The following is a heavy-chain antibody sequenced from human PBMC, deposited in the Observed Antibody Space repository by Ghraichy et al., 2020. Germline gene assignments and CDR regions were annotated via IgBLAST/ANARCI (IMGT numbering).Heavy chain of an antibody. V-gene: IGHV6-1*01. J-gene: IGHJ1*01. CDR1: GDSVSSNSAA. CDR3: ARDDYYDSSGYSNFQH. Sequence: SQTLSLTCAISGDSVSSNSAAWNWIRQSPSRGLEWLGRTYYRSKWYNDYVVSVKTRITINPDTSKNQFSLQLNSVTLEDTAVYYCARDDYYDSSGYSNFQHWGQGTLVTASS. CDR2: TYYRSKWYN. D-gene: IGHD3-22*01.